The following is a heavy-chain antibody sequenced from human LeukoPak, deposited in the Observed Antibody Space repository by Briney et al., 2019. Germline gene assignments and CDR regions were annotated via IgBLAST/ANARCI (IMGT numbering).Heavy chain of an antibody. J-gene: IGHJ4*02. CDR1: GFAFDDCA. CDR3: AKGWELLSAFDS. D-gene: IGHD1-26*01. Sequence: PGGSLRLSCAGTGFAFDDCAMHWVRQAPGKGLEWVSGISRNSGSMGYADSVKGRFTISRDNGKKSLYLQMNSLRSEDTALYYCAKGWELLSAFDSWGQRTLVTVSS. CDR2: ISRNSGSM. V-gene: IGHV3-9*01.